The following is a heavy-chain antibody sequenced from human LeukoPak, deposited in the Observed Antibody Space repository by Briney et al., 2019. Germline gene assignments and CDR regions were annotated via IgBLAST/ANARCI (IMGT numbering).Heavy chain of an antibody. J-gene: IGHJ2*01. CDR3: ASSGYDLYWYFDL. D-gene: IGHD5-12*01. V-gene: IGHV3-21*01. CDR1: GFTFSTYT. CDR2: MSSSGDSI. Sequence: GGSLRLSCAASGFTFSTYTINWVRQAPGKGLQWVSSMSSSGDSIHLADSVKGRFSISRDSANNSLYLQMNSLGAEDTAVYYCASSGYDLYWYFDLWGRGTLVTVSS.